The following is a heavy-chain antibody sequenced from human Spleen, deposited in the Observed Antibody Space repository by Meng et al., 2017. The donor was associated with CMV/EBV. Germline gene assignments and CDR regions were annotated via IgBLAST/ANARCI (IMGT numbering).Heavy chain of an antibody. D-gene: IGHD5-12*01. J-gene: IGHJ4*02. CDR2: IIPIFGTA. V-gene: IGHV1-69*05. CDR1: GGTFSSYA. CDR3: ARDVPLSDTSGYYFDY. Sequence: SVKVSCKASGGTFSSYAISWVRQAPGQGLEWMGGIIPIFGTANYAQKFQGRVTITTDESTSTAYMELSSLRSEDTAVYYCARDVPLSDTSGYYFDYWGQGMLVTVSS.